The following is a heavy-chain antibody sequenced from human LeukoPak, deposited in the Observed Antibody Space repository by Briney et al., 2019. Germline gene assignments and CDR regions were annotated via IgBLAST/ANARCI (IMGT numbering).Heavy chain of an antibody. V-gene: IGHV1-24*01. J-gene: IGHJ5*01. CDR2: FDPEDGET. Sequence: ASVKVSCKVSGYTLTELSMHWVRQAPGKGLEWMGGFDPEDGETIYAQKFQGRVTMTEDTSTDTAYMELSSLRSEDTAVYYCATVVGWANWFDSWGQGTLVTVSS. CDR1: GYTLTELS. D-gene: IGHD1-26*01. CDR3: ATVVGWANWFDS.